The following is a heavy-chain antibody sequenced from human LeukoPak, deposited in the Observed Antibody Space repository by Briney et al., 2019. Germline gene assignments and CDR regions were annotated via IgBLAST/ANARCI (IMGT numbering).Heavy chain of an antibody. CDR3: ARGSRSGWPFDY. Sequence: GASVKVSCKASGYTFTSYAMHWVRQAPGQRLEWMGWINAGNGNTKYSQKFQGRVTITRDTSASTAYMELSSLRSEDTAVYYCARGSRSGWPFDYWGQGTLVTVSS. CDR2: INAGNGNT. V-gene: IGHV1-3*01. CDR1: GYTFTSYA. D-gene: IGHD5-24*01. J-gene: IGHJ4*02.